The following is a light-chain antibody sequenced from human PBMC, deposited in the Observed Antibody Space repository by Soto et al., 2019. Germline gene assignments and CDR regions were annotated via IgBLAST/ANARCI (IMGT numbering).Light chain of an antibody. V-gene: IGKV3-15*01. Sequence: EVVMTQSPAILSVSPGERATLSCRASQSVGINVAWYQQKPGQAPRLHTYGASTRATGSPDRFSASGSATEFTLTIGSLQSEDFAVYYCQQYNDWPRTFGQGTKVDIK. CDR2: GAS. CDR3: QQYNDWPRT. CDR1: QSVGIN. J-gene: IGKJ1*01.